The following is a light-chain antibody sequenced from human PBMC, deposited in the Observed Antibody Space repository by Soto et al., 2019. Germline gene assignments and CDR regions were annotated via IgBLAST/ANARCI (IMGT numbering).Light chain of an antibody. Sequence: EIVMTQSPSTLSWXAXXXXXXXXXASQSVSSNLAWYQQKPGQAPRLLIYGASSRAAGIPDRFSGSGSGTDFTLTISRLEPEDFAVYYCQQYGTSPRMFGQGTKVDI. CDR1: QSVSSN. V-gene: IGKV3-20*01. CDR2: GAS. CDR3: QQYGTSPRM. J-gene: IGKJ1*01.